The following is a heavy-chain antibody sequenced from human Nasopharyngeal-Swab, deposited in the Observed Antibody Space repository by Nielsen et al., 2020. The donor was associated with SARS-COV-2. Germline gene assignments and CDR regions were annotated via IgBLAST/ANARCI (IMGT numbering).Heavy chain of an antibody. V-gene: IGHV5-10-1*01. CDR2: IDPSDSYT. CDR1: GYSFTSYW. CDR3: ARLKKGPGSEVYSSSWFLDY. D-gene: IGHD6-13*01. J-gene: IGHJ4*02. Sequence: GESLKISCKGSGYSFTSYWISWVRQMPGKGLEWMGRIDPSDSYTNYSPSFQGHVTISADKSISTAYLQWSSLKASDTAMYYCARLKKGPGSEVYSSSWFLDYWGQGTLVTVSS.